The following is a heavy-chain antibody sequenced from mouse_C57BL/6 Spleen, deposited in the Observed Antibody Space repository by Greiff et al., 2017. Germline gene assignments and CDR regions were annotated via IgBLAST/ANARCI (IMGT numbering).Heavy chain of an antibody. CDR3: YYGSSFDY. J-gene: IGHJ2*01. Sequence: VMLVESGAELVRPGTSVKVSCKASGYAFTNYLIEWVKQRPGQGLEWIGVINPGSGSTKYNEKFKGKATLTADKSSSTAYMQLNSLTSEDSAVYFCYYGSSFDYWGQGTTLTVSS. CDR2: INPGSGST. D-gene: IGHD1-1*01. V-gene: IGHV1-54*01. CDR1: GYAFTNYL.